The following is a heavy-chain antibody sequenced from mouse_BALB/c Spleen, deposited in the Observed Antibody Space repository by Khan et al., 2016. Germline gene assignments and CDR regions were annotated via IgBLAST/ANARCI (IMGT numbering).Heavy chain of an antibody. CDR3: ARSFGYRGFAY. CDR1: GYSITSDYA. CDR2: ISYSGST. J-gene: IGHJ3*01. D-gene: IGHD2-2*01. V-gene: IGHV3-2*02. Sequence: EVQLQESGPGLVKPSQSLSLPCTVTGYSITSDYAWNWIRQFPGNKLEWMGYISYSGSTNYNPSLKSRVSITRDTSKNQVFLQLNSVTTEDTATYYCARSFGYRGFAYWSQGTLVTVSA.